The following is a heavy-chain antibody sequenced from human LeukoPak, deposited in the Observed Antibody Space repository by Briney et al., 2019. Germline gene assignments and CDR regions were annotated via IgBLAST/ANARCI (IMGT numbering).Heavy chain of an antibody. J-gene: IGHJ4*02. Sequence: GESLKISCKDSGYSFSIYWIGWVRQMPGKGLEWMGIIYPGDSDTRYSPSFQGQVTISADKSISTAYLQWSSLKASDTAMYYCARQGGSYYPVYYFDYWGQGTLVTVSS. V-gene: IGHV5-51*01. D-gene: IGHD1-26*01. CDR2: IYPGDSDT. CDR1: GYSFSIYW. CDR3: ARQGGSYYPVYYFDY.